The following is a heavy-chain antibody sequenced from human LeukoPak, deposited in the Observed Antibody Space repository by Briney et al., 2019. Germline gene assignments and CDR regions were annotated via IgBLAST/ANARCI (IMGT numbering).Heavy chain of an antibody. CDR2: INHSGST. J-gene: IGHJ5*02. CDR3: ARGRTGGKPHTDYYYVRRGGWFDP. Sequence: SETLSLTCAVYGGSLIGYYWSWIRQPPGKGLEWIGEINHSGSTSYYPSLKSRVTISVDTSKNQFYLKLSSVTAADTAVYYCARGRTGGKPHTDYYYVRRGGWFDPWGQGTLVTVSS. V-gene: IGHV4-34*01. D-gene: IGHD3-22*01. CDR1: GGSLIGYY.